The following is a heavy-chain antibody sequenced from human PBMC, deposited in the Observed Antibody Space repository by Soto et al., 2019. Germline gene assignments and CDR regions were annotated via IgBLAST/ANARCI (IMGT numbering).Heavy chain of an antibody. CDR3: ARDQKFRTTVTSRGYYGMDV. V-gene: IGHV4-59*01. D-gene: IGHD4-17*01. CDR2: IYYSGST. CDR1: GGSISSYY. J-gene: IGHJ6*02. Sequence: QVQLQESGPGLVKPSETLSLTCTVSGGSISSYYWSWIRQPPGKGLEWIGYIYYSGSTNYNPSLKSRVTISVDTSKNQFSLKLSSVTAADTAVYYCARDQKFRTTVTSRGYYGMDVWGQVTTVTVSS.